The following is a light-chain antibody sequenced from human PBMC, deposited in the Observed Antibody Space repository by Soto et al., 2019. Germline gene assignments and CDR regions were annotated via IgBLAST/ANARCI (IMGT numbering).Light chain of an antibody. V-gene: IGKV3-20*01. CDR1: QTVRNNY. Sequence: EFVLTQSPCTLSLSPGERATLSCRASQTVRNNYLAWYQQKPGQAPRLLIYDASSRATGIPDRFSGGGSGTDFTLTISRLEPEDLAVYYCQQFSSYPLTFGGGTKVEIK. J-gene: IGKJ4*01. CDR3: QQFSSYPLT. CDR2: DAS.